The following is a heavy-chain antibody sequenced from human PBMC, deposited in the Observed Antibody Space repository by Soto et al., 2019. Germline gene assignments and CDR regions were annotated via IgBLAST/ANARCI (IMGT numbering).Heavy chain of an antibody. CDR3: ARDAEYSSRGAFDI. CDR2: IWYDGSNK. V-gene: IGHV3-33*01. Sequence: VGSLRLSCAASGFTFSSYGMHWVRQAPGKGLEWVAVIWYDGSNKYYADSVKGRFTISRDNSKNTLYLQMSSLRAEDTAVYYCARDAEYSSRGAFDIWGQGTMVTVSS. J-gene: IGHJ3*02. D-gene: IGHD6-13*01. CDR1: GFTFSSYG.